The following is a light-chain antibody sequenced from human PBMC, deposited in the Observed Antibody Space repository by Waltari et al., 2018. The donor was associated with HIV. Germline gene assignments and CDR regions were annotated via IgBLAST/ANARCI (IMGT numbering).Light chain of an antibody. Sequence: QSALPPPASVSGSPGQSLTLSCPGTSSDVGGYNYVSWYQQHPGKTPRLMIYEVSNRPSRVSNRFAGSKSGNAASLTISGLQAEDDADYYCTSYTSSSTVVFGGGTKLTVL. CDR1: SSDVGGYNY. CDR3: TSYTSSSTVV. J-gene: IGLJ2*01. CDR2: EVS. V-gene: IGLV2-14*01.